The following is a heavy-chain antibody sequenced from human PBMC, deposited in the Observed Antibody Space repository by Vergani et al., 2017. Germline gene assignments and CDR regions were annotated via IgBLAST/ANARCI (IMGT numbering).Heavy chain of an antibody. D-gene: IGHD6-13*01. Sequence: EVQLLESGGGLVQPGGSLRLSCAASGFTFSSYAMSWVRQAPGKGLEWVSVIYSGGSTYYADSVKGRFTISRDNSKNSLYLQMNSLRTEDTALYYCAKDLHPGIADYYYYGMDVWGQGTTVTVSS. CDR3: AKDLHPGIADYYYYGMDV. CDR2: IYSGGST. CDR1: GFTFSSYA. J-gene: IGHJ6*02. V-gene: IGHV3-23*03.